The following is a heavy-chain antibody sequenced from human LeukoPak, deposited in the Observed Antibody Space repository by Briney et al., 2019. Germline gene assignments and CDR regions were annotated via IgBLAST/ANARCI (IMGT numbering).Heavy chain of an antibody. V-gene: IGHV5-51*01. CDR3: ARGRQYDFWAARGLDY. CDR1: GYRFTNYW. CDR2: IHPQESDT. D-gene: IGHD3-3*01. Sequence: PGESLKISCKTSGYRFTNYWIGWVRQMPGKGLEWVGIIHPQESDTKYGPSFQGQVTISVDKSIFTAHLQWSSLKESDTAMYYCARGRQYDFWAARGLDYWGQGTLVTVSS. J-gene: IGHJ4*02.